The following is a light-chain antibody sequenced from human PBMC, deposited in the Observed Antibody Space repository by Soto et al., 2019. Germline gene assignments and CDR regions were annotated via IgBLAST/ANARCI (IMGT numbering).Light chain of an antibody. Sequence: SYELTQPPSVSVAPGQTARITCGENNIGSKSVHWYQQKPGQAPVLVVYDDGDRPSGIPERFSGSNSGNTATLTISRVEAGDEADYYCQVWDSTSDHYVFGTGTKLNVL. CDR3: QVWDSTSDHYV. CDR2: DDG. J-gene: IGLJ1*01. V-gene: IGLV3-21*02. CDR1: NIGSKS.